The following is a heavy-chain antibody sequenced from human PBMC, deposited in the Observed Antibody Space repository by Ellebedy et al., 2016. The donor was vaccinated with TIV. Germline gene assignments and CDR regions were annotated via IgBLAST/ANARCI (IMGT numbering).Heavy chain of an antibody. J-gene: IGHJ5*02. Sequence: ASVKVSCKASGYTFTNYGISWVRQAPGQGLEWMGWISTYNGDTNYAQMFQGRVTMTTDTSTSTPHMELRSLRSDDTAVYYCARGFYERFDPWGQGTLVTVSS. CDR2: ISTYNGDT. CDR1: GYTFTNYG. V-gene: IGHV1-18*04. CDR3: ARGFYERFDP. D-gene: IGHD3-16*01.